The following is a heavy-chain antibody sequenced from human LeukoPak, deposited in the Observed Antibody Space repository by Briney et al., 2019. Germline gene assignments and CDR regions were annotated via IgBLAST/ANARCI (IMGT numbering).Heavy chain of an antibody. CDR1: GFTFSSYE. CDR2: ISSSGSTI. D-gene: IGHD1-26*01. Sequence: PGGSLRLSCAASGFTFSSYEMNWVRQAPGKGLEWVSYISSSGSTIYYADSVKGRFTISRDNAKNSLYLQMNSLRGEDTAVYYCAREWELLPLLDYWGQGTLVTVSS. CDR3: AREWELLPLLDY. J-gene: IGHJ4*02. V-gene: IGHV3-48*03.